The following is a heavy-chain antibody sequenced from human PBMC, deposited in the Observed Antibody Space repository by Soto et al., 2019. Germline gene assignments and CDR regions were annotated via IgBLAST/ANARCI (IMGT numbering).Heavy chain of an antibody. CDR1: GGSISSGGYY. D-gene: IGHD4-4*01. J-gene: IGHJ4*02. CDR3: ARGMTTVTTLDY. V-gene: IGHV4-31*02. CDR2: IHYSGST. Sequence: PSETLSLTCSVSGGSISSGGYYWSWIRQHPGKGLEWIGDIHYSGSTHYNPSLKSRLTVSVDTSKNQFSLKVSSVTAADTAVYYCARGMTTVTTLDYWGQGTPVTVSS.